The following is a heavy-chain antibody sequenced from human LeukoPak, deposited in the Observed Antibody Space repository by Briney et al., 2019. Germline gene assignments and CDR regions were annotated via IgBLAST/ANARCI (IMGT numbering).Heavy chain of an antibody. CDR3: AKDMSYDSSGPYFDY. D-gene: IGHD3-22*01. CDR2: ISYDGSNK. J-gene: IGHJ4*02. Sequence: GRSLRLSCAASGFTFSSYGMHWVRQAPGKGLEWVAVISYDGSNKYYADSVKGRFTISRDNSKNTLYLQMNSLRAEDTALYYCAKDMSYDSSGPYFDYWGQGTLVTVSS. CDR1: GFTFSSYG. V-gene: IGHV3-30*18.